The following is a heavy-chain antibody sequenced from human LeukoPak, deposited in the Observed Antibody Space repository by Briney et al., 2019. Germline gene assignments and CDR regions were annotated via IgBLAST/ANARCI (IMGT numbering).Heavy chain of an antibody. V-gene: IGHV4-61*01. D-gene: IGHD6-19*01. CDR1: GGSVSSGSYY. CDR2: IYYSGST. CDR3: ARGSIAVAGTDWFDP. Sequence: PSETLSLTCTVSGGSVSSGSYYWSWIRQPPGKGLEWIGYIYYSGSTNYNPSLESRVTISVDTSKNQFSLKLSSVTAADTAVYYCARGSIAVAGTDWFDPWGQGTLVTVSS. J-gene: IGHJ5*02.